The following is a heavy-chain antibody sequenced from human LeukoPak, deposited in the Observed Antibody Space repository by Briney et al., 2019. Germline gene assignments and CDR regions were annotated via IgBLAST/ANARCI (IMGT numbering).Heavy chain of an antibody. V-gene: IGHV3-53*01. CDR2: IYSGGST. CDR1: GFTVSSNY. J-gene: IGHJ4*02. D-gene: IGHD2-21*02. CDR3: ARGAPYCGGDCYSYYFDY. Sequence: PGGSLRLSCAASGFTVSSNYMSWVRQAPGKGLEWVSVIYSGGSTYYADSVKGRFTISRDNSKNTLYLQTNSLRAEDTAVYYCARGAPYCGGDCYSYYFDYWGQGTLVTVSS.